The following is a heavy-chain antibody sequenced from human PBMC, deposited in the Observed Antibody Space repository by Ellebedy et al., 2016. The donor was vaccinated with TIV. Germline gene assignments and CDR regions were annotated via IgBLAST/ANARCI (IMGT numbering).Heavy chain of an antibody. J-gene: IGHJ3*01. Sequence: ASVKVSXKVSGYTLIELPIQWLRQAPGKGPEWLGGLDPEDGERIYAQKFQGRVTMTEDTSTDTAYMELSSLRAEDTAVYYCARDYDYLWGIWGQGTMVTVSS. CDR3: ARDYDYLWGI. CDR1: GYTLIELP. CDR2: LDPEDGER. D-gene: IGHD3-16*01. V-gene: IGHV1-24*01.